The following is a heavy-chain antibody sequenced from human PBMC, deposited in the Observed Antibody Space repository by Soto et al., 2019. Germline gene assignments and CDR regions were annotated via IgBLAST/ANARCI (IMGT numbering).Heavy chain of an antibody. CDR2: IGDGGDDT. CDR3: TKDAVPYNGKWDWFDS. CDR1: RFTFSDFA. D-gene: IGHD1-20*01. J-gene: IGHJ5*01. V-gene: IGHV3-23*01. Sequence: LESGGGLVQPGGSLTLSCAASRFTFSDFAMNWVRQAPGKGLEWVSSIGDGGDDTYYADSVKGRFTVSRDNSRNTLSLEMDSLRDEDTAVYFCTKDAVPYNGKWDWFDSWGQGTLVIVSS.